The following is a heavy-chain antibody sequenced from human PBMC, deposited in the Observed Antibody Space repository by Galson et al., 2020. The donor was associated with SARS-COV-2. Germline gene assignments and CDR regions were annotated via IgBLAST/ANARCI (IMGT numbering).Heavy chain of an antibody. J-gene: IGHJ4*02. Sequence: GESLKISCAASGFTFGIYAMSWVRQAPGKGLEWVSSISSSSYYIYYADSVKGRFTISRDNAKNSLFLQMNSLRAEDTALYYCARDFPNNVDVVSTVDYWGQGTLVTVSS. CDR1: GFTFGIYA. CDR2: ISSSSYYI. D-gene: IGHD5-12*01. V-gene: IGHV3-21*01. CDR3: ARDFPNNVDVVSTVDY.